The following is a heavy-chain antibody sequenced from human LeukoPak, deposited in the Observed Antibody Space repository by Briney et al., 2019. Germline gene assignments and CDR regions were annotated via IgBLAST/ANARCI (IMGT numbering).Heavy chain of an antibody. Sequence: SETLSLTCTVSGGSISSYYWSWIRQPPGKGLEWIGYIYYSGSTNYNPSLKSRVTISVDTSKNQFSLKLSSVTAADTAVYYCARFMVRGLYYYYGMDVWGQGTTVTVSS. D-gene: IGHD3-10*01. CDR1: GGSISSYY. CDR3: ARFMVRGLYYYYGMDV. V-gene: IGHV4-59*12. CDR2: IYYSGST. J-gene: IGHJ6*02.